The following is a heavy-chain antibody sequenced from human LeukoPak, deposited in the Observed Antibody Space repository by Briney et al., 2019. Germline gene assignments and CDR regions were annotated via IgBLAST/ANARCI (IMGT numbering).Heavy chain of an antibody. D-gene: IGHD1-1*01. CDR1: GFIFSSYV. CDR3: ARDRDSYNTGGFDY. J-gene: IGHJ4*02. CDR2: ISYDGSNK. Sequence: GGSLRLSCAASGFIFSSYVMHWVRQAPGKGLEWVAVISYDGSNKYYADSVMGRFTISRDNSKNRLYLQMNSLRPEDTAVYYCARDRDSYNTGGFDYWGQGTLVTVSS. V-gene: IGHV3-30-3*01.